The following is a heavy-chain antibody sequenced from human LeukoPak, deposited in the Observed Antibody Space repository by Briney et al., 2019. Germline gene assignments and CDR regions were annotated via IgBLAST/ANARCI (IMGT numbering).Heavy chain of an antibody. V-gene: IGHV3-33*01. D-gene: IGHD2-21*02. Sequence: GTSLRLSCAASAFTFSIYGMHWVRQAPGKGLEWLAVIWFDGSNKYYADSVKGRFTISRDNSKNTLYLQMNSLRAEDTAVYYCARDLGDRFYFGYWGQGTLVTVSS. CDR3: ARDLGDRFYFGY. CDR2: IWFDGSNK. J-gene: IGHJ4*02. CDR1: AFTFSIYG.